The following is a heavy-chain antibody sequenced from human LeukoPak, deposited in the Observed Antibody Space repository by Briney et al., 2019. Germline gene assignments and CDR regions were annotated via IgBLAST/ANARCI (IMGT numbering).Heavy chain of an antibody. J-gene: IGHJ4*02. Sequence: SVKVSCKASGFTFTSSAVQWVRQARGQRLEWIGWIVVGSGNTNYAQKFQERVTITRDMSTSTAYMELSSLRSEDTAVYYSAASGSKEIAAAGFDYWGQGTLVTVSS. D-gene: IGHD6-13*01. CDR3: AASGSKEIAAAGFDY. CDR2: IVVGSGNT. CDR1: GFTFTSSA. V-gene: IGHV1-58*01.